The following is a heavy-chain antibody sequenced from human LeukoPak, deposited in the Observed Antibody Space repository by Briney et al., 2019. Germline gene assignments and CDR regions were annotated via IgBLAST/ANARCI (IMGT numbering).Heavy chain of an antibody. CDR2: IRYDGSNK. J-gene: IGHJ4*02. Sequence: GGSLRLSCAASGFTFSSYGMPWVRQAPGKGLEWVAFIRYDGSNKYYADSVKGRFTISRDNSKNTLYLQMNSLRAEDTAVYYCAKGPYSSVDYWGQGTLVTVSS. CDR3: AKGPYSSVDY. D-gene: IGHD6-25*01. V-gene: IGHV3-30*02. CDR1: GFTFSSYG.